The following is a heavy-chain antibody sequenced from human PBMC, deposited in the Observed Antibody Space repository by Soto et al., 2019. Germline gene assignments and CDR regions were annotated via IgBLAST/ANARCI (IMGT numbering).Heavy chain of an antibody. J-gene: IGHJ4*02. Sequence: QVQLVESGGGVVQPGRSLRLSCAASGFSFSSYGMHWVRQAPGKGLEWVAMISYDGTDEYYADSVKGRFTISRDNSKNAVYLLMNSLRAEDTAVYYCAKQESYWNDHFDYWGQGTLVTVSS. D-gene: IGHD1-1*01. CDR3: AKQESYWNDHFDY. CDR2: ISYDGTDE. V-gene: IGHV3-30*18. CDR1: GFSFSSYG.